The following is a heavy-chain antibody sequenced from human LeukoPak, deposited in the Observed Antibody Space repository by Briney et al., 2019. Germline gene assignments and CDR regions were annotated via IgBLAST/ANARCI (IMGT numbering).Heavy chain of an antibody. V-gene: IGHV3-23*01. J-gene: IGHJ4*02. CDR3: AKDRMVYED. Sequence: GGSLRLSCAASGFTFSNSAMSWVRQAPGKGLEWVSGISGSGGTTYYADSVKGRFTISRDNSKNTLYLQMNSLRAEDTAVYYCAKDRMVYEDWGQETLVTVSS. CDR2: ISGSGGTT. D-gene: IGHD2-8*01. CDR1: GFTFSNSA.